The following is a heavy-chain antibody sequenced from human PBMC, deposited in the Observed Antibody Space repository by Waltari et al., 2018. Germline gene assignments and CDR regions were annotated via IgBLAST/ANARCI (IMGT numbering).Heavy chain of an antibody. J-gene: IGHJ4*02. CDR3: ARGGSIAARRGPYYFDY. CDR2: MNPNSGNT. D-gene: IGHD6-6*01. Sequence: QVQLVQSGAEVKKPGASVKVSCKASGYTFTSYDINWVRQATGQGLEWMGWMNPNSGNTGYAQKFQGRVTMTRNTSISTAYMELSSLRSEDTAVYYCARGGSIAARRGPYYFDYWGQGTLVTVSS. V-gene: IGHV1-8*01. CDR1: GYTFTSYD.